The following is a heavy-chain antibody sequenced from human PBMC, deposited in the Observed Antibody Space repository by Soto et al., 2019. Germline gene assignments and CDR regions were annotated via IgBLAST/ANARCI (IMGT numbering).Heavy chain of an antibody. CDR1: GGSISSGDYY. Sequence: QVQLQESGPGLVKPSQTLSLTCTVSGGSISSGDYYWSWIRQPPGKGLEWIGYIYYSGSTYYNPSLKSRVTISVDTSKNQFSLKLTSVTAADTAVYYCAVDHYYDSSGPLHFDYWGQGTLVTVSS. V-gene: IGHV4-30-4*01. CDR3: AVDHYYDSSGPLHFDY. CDR2: IYYSGST. J-gene: IGHJ4*02. D-gene: IGHD3-22*01.